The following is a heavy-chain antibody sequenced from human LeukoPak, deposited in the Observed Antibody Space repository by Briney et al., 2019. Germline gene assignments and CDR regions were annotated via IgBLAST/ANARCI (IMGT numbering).Heavy chain of an antibody. Sequence: HPGGSLRLSCAASGFSLTTNYMSCVRQAPGQGLEWVSLIYSGDSTYYADSVKGRYTISRDNSKNTLSLQMNSLRAEDTAVYYCASRSLGSRAAFDIWGQGTMVTVSA. CDR3: ASRSLGSRAAFDI. V-gene: IGHV3-53*01. CDR2: IYSGDST. CDR1: GFSLTTNY. J-gene: IGHJ3*02.